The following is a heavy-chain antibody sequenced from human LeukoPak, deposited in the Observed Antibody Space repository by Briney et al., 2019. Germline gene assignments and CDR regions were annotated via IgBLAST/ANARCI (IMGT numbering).Heavy chain of an antibody. D-gene: IGHD6-13*01. CDR3: ARGDNSSSWYFLYYYYYGMDV. CDR1: GFTVSSNY. J-gene: IGHJ6*02. V-gene: IGHV3-66*01. Sequence: PGGSLRLSCAASGFTVSSNYMSWVRQAPGKGLEWVSVIYSGGSTYYADSVKGRFTISRDNSKNTLYLQMNSLRAEDTAVYYCARGDNSSSWYFLYYYYYGMDVWGQGTTVTVSS. CDR2: IYSGGST.